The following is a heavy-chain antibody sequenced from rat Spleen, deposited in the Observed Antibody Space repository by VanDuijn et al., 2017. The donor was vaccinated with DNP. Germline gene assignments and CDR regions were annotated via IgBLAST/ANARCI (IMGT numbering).Heavy chain of an antibody. CDR3: TTKHTTGMGDY. Sequence: EVQLVESGGGPVQPGRSLKLSCVASGFIFSNYWMTWIRQAPGKGLEWVASITNTGDNTYYSDSVKGRFSISRDNAKSTLYLQVNSLRSEDTATYYCTTKHTTGMGDYWGQGVMVTVSS. V-gene: IGHV5-31*01. CDR1: GFIFSNYW. D-gene: IGHD1-7*01. CDR2: ITNTGDNT. J-gene: IGHJ2*01.